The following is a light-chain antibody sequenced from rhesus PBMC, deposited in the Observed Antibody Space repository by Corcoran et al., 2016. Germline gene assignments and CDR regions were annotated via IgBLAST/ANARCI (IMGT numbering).Light chain of an antibody. CDR2: RSS. CDR1: QGISNW. V-gene: IGKV1-69*01. J-gene: IGKJ3*01. Sequence: DIQMTQSPSSLSASVGDRVTITCRASQGISNWLAWYQQNPGKAPNLLSTRSSNLETGVPSRFSGSGSGTDFTLTISSLQPEDIATYYCQQHDDSPFTFGPGTKLDIK. CDR3: QQHDDSPFT.